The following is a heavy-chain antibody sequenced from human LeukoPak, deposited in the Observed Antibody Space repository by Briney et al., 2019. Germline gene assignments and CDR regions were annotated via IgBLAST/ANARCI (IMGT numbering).Heavy chain of an antibody. CDR2: ISGSGGST. CDR3: AKVPGLLVQEHVDY. Sequence: PGGSLRLSCAASGFTFSSYAMSWVRQAPGKGLEWVSAISGSGGSTYYADSVKGRFTISRDNSKNTLYLQMNSLRAEDTAVYYCAKVPGLLVQEHVDYWGQGTLVTVSS. V-gene: IGHV3-23*01. D-gene: IGHD6-13*01. CDR1: GFTFSSYA. J-gene: IGHJ4*02.